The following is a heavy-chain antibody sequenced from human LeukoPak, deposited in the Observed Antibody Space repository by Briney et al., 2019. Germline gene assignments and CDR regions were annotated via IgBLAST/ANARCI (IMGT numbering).Heavy chain of an antibody. D-gene: IGHD2-2*01. CDR1: GGTFSSYA. Sequence: GASVKVSCKASGGTFSSYAISWVRQAPGQGLEWMGRIIPILGIANYAQKFQGRVTITEDKSTSTAYMELSSLRSEDTAVYYCASTIPHCSSTSCYRRAANWFDPWGQGTLVTVSS. J-gene: IGHJ5*02. CDR2: IIPILGIA. CDR3: ASTIPHCSSTSCYRRAANWFDP. V-gene: IGHV1-69*04.